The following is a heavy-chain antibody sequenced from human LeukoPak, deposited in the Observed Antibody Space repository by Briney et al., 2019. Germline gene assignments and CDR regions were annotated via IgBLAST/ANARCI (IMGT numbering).Heavy chain of an antibody. J-gene: IGHJ4*02. D-gene: IGHD3-16*01. Sequence: GSLRLSCAASGFTFSSYSMNWVRQAPGKGLEYIGSINYRGSTYYNPSLKSRVTLSVDTSKNQFSLKLNSVTAADTAVYYCATYKYDYVWGNQHFDYWGQGTLVAVSS. CDR1: GFTFSSYS. CDR2: INYRGST. V-gene: IGHV4-34*08. CDR3: ATYKYDYVWGNQHFDY.